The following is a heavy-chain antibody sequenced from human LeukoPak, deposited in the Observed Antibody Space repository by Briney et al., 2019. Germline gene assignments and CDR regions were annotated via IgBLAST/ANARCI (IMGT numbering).Heavy chain of an antibody. CDR3: ARGRLRVVPAAIGY. CDR2: IWYDGSNK. D-gene: IGHD2-2*01. V-gene: IGHV3-33*01. Sequence: GGSLRLSCAASGFTFSSYGMHWVRQAPGKGLEWVAVIWYDGSNKYYADSVKGRFTISRDNSKNTLYLQMNSLRAKDTAVYYCARGRLRVVPAAIGYWGQGTLVTVSS. J-gene: IGHJ4*02. CDR1: GFTFSSYG.